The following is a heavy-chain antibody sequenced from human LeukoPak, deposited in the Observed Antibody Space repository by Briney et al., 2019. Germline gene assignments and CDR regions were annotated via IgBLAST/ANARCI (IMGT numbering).Heavy chain of an antibody. CDR1: GYTFTSYG. Sequence: GASVKVSCKASGYTFTSYGISWVRQAPGQGLEWMGWINPNSGGTNYAQKFQGRVTMTRNTSISTAYMELSSLRSEDTAVYYCARGQSRRTTPRYRRGYSGYDFDYWGQGTLVTVSS. V-gene: IGHV1-8*02. J-gene: IGHJ4*02. D-gene: IGHD5-12*01. CDR3: ARGQSRRTTPRYRRGYSGYDFDY. CDR2: INPNSGGT.